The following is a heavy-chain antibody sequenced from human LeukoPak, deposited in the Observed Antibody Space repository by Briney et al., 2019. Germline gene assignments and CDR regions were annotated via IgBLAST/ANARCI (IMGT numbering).Heavy chain of an antibody. CDR1: GGSISSGGYY. V-gene: IGHV4-31*03. Sequence: TASETLSLTCTVSGGSISSGGYYWSWIRQHPGKGLEWIGYIYYSGSTYYNPSLKSRVTISVDTSKNQFSLKLSSVTAADTAVYXXXXXXXMAHFDYWGQGTXX. J-gene: IGHJ4*02. D-gene: IGHD5-18*01. CDR2: IYYSGST. CDR3: XXXXXMAHFDY.